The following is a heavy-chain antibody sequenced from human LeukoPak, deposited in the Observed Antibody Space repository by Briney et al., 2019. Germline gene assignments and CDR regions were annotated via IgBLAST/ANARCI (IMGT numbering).Heavy chain of an antibody. J-gene: IGHJ6*02. Sequence: ASVKVSCKASGYTFTGYYMHWVRQAPGQGLEWMGWINPNSGGTNYAQKFQGRVTMTRDTSISTAYMELSRLRSDDTAVYYCARHIEVAGTQDQYYYYYYGMDVWGQGTTVAVSS. CDR1: GYTFTGYY. CDR3: ARHIEVAGTQDQYYYYYYGMDV. D-gene: IGHD6-19*01. V-gene: IGHV1-2*02. CDR2: INPNSGGT.